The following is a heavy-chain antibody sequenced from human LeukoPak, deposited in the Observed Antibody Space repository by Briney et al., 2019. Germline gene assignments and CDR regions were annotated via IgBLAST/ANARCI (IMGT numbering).Heavy chain of an antibody. D-gene: IGHD2-21*02. V-gene: IGHV3-11*04. CDR3: ARDRPHIVVVTAIPTYFDY. Sequence: GGSLRLSCAASGFTFSDYYMSWIRQAPGKGLEWVSYISSSGSTIYYADSVKGRFTISRDNAKNSLYLQMNSLRAEDTAVYYCARDRPHIVVVTAIPTYFDYWGQGTLVTVSS. CDR1: GFTFSDYY. J-gene: IGHJ4*02. CDR2: ISSSGSTI.